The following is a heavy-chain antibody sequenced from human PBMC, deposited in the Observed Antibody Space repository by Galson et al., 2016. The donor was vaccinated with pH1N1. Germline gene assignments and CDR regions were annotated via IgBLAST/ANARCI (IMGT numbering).Heavy chain of an antibody. CDR3: ARDRVALTGIFDY. CDR2: MYTSGTT. J-gene: IGHJ4*02. CDR1: GGSISSSIYY. V-gene: IGHV4-61*02. Sequence: LSLTCTVSGGSISSSIYYWNWVRQPAGKGLEWIGRMYTSGTTTYNPSLESRVSISVDTSKNQFALRLSSVTAADTAVYFCARDRVALTGIFDYWGQGALVTVSS. D-gene: IGHD3-10*01.